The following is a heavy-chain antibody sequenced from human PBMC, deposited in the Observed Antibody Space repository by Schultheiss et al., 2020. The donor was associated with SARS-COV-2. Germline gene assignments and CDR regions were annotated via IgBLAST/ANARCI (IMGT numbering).Heavy chain of an antibody. Sequence: GGSLRLSCVGSGFTFSDYYMSWIRQAPGKGLEWVSYISSSDSTIYYADSVKGRFTISRDNAKNSLYLQMNSLRAEDTAVYYCARARRYFDWLFDYWGQGTLVTVSS. J-gene: IGHJ4*02. V-gene: IGHV3-11*01. CDR3: ARARRYFDWLFDY. CDR2: ISSSDSTI. CDR1: GFTFSDYY. D-gene: IGHD3-9*01.